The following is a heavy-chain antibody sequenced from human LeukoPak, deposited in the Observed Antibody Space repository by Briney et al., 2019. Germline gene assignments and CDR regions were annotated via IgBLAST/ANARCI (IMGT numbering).Heavy chain of an antibody. CDR3: ARSPIVPAAIDGMDV. V-gene: IGHV4-31*03. CDR1: GGSISSGGYY. Sequence: SQTLSLTCTVSGGSISSGGYYWSWIRQHSGKGLEWIGYIYYSGSTYYNPSLKSRVTISVDTSKNQFSLKLSSVTAADTAVYYCARSPIVPAAIDGMDVWGKGTTVTVSS. D-gene: IGHD2-2*01. CDR2: IYYSGST. J-gene: IGHJ6*04.